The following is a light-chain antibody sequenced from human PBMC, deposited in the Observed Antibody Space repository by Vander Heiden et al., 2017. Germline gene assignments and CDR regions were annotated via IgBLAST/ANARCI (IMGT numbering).Light chain of an antibody. CDR3: QQYDDLPL. CDR2: DAS. Sequence: QMTPTTPSLTASVGDRFTITCQASQDINIYLYWYQKKPGRAPKLLIYDASHLETGVSSRFSGSGSGSDFSFTISSLQHEDIATYYCQQYDDLPLFGPGTKVDI. CDR1: QDINIY. V-gene: IGKV1-33*01. J-gene: IGKJ3*01.